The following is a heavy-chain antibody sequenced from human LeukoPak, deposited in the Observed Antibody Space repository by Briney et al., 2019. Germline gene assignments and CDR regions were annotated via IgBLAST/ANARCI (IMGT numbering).Heavy chain of an antibody. CDR3: ARALRPSGSYFNDAFDI. J-gene: IGHJ3*02. Sequence: GASVKVSCKASGYTFTGYYMHWVRQAPGQGLEWMGWINPNSGGTNYAQKFQGRVTMTRDTSISTAYMELSRLRSDDTAVYYCARALRPSGSYFNDAFDIWGQGTMVTVSS. CDR1: GYTFTGYY. D-gene: IGHD1-26*01. CDR2: INPNSGGT. V-gene: IGHV1-2*02.